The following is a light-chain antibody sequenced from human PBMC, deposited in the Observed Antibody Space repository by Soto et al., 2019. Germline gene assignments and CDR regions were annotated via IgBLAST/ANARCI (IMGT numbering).Light chain of an antibody. CDR2: DVS. CDR3: RSYTTRNSLKFV. Sequence: QSALTQPASVSGSPGQSITISCTGPSSYVGGYNYVSWYQHHPGKAPKLMIYDVSNRPSGVSNRFSGSKSGNTASLTVSGLQPEDEADYYCRSYTTRNSLKFVFGAGTKVTVL. J-gene: IGLJ1*01. CDR1: SSYVGGYNY. V-gene: IGLV2-14*03.